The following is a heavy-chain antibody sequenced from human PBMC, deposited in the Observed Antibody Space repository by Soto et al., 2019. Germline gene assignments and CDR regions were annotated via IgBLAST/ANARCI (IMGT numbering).Heavy chain of an antibody. J-gene: IGHJ4*02. CDR2: ISGASDYI. CDR1: GFTFSSYS. V-gene: IGHV3-21*04. Sequence: PGGSLRLSCVVSGFTFSSYSMIWVRQTPGKGLEWVSSISGASDYIYYADSVRGRFTISRDNAKNSLYLQMDGLRAEDTGVYYCARNTPNIYYFDYWGQGTLVTVSS. D-gene: IGHD2-8*01. CDR3: ARNTPNIYYFDY.